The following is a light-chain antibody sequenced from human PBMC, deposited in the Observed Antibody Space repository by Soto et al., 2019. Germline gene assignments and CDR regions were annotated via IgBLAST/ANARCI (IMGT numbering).Light chain of an antibody. CDR3: TSYTSSSTLV. CDR2: DVS. J-gene: IGLJ3*02. Sequence: QSALTQPASVSGSPGQSIAISCTGTSSDVGGYNYVSWYQQHPGEAPKLMIYDVSNRPSGVSNRFSGSKSGSTASLTISGLEADDEADYSCTSYTSSSTLVFGGGTKLTVL. CDR1: SSDVGGYNY. V-gene: IGLV2-14*03.